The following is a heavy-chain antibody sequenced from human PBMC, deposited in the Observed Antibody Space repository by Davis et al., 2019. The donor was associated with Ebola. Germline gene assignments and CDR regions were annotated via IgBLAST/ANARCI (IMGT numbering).Heavy chain of an antibody. CDR3: AKQYFDWLSPADY. CDR1: GFTFSSYA. Sequence: GESLKISCAASGFTFSSYAMSWVRQAPGKGLEWVSAISGSGGSTYYADSVKGRFTISRDNSKNTLYLQMNSLRAEDTAVYYCAKQYFDWLSPADYWGQGTLVTVSS. V-gene: IGHV3-23*01. J-gene: IGHJ4*02. D-gene: IGHD3-9*01. CDR2: ISGSGGST.